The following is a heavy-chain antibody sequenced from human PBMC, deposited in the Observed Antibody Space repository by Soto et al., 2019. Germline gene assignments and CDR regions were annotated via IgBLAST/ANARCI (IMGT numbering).Heavy chain of an antibody. Sequence: GGALRLSCAASGFTFSSYGMNWVRQAPGKGLEWVSSISSSSSYIYYADSVQGRFTISRDNAKNSLYLQMNSLRAEDTAVYYCARDLRNWNDGNDYWGQGTPVTVSS. CDR3: ARDLRNWNDGNDY. V-gene: IGHV3-21*01. D-gene: IGHD1-20*01. CDR2: ISSSSSYI. CDR1: GFTFSSYG. J-gene: IGHJ4*02.